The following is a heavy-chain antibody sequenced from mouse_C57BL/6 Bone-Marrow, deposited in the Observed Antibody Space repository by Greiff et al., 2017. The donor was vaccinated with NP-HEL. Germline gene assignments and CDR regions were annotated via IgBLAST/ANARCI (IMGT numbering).Heavy chain of an antibody. CDR2: IYPGNSDT. CDR3: TSDGYFYYDY. Sequence: VQLQQSGTVLARPGASVKMSCKTSGYTFTSYWMHWVKQRPGQGLEWIGAIYPGNSDTSYNQKFKGKAKLTAVTSTSTAYMELSSLTDEDAAVYYYTSDGYFYYDYWGRGTTTTVTA. V-gene: IGHV1-5*01. J-gene: IGHJ2*01. CDR1: GYTFTSYW. D-gene: IGHD2-3*01.